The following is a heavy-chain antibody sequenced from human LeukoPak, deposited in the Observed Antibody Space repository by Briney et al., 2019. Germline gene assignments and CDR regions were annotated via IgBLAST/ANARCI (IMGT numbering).Heavy chain of an antibody. Sequence: PGGSLRLSCAASGFTFSNYWMHWVHQAPGKGLVWVSRINSDGSSTTYADSVKGRFTVSRDNAKTTLYLQMNSLRAEDTAVYYCARAFIGTGSFDIWGQGTMVTVSS. D-gene: IGHD1-1*01. CDR3: ARAFIGTGSFDI. V-gene: IGHV3-74*01. J-gene: IGHJ3*02. CDR1: GFTFSNYW. CDR2: INSDGSST.